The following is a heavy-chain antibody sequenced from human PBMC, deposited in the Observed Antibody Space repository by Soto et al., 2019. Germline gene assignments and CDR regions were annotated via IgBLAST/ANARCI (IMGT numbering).Heavy chain of an antibody. D-gene: IGHD4-4*01. J-gene: IGHJ4*02. V-gene: IGHV2-5*02. CDR1: GFSLSTSGVG. CDR3: PHRQTTVSWGTFDY. Sequence: QITLKESGPTLVKPTQTLTLTCTFSGFSLSTSGVGVGWIRQPPGKALEWLALIYWDDDKRYSPSLKSRLTHTQDTYKNQLVLTMPNMDPVDTATYYWPHRQTTVSWGTFDYWGQGTLVTVSS. CDR2: IYWDDDK.